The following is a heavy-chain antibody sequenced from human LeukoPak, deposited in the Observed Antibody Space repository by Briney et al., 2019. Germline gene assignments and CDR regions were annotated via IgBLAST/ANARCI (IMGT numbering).Heavy chain of an antibody. CDR2: IYYSGST. J-gene: IGHJ4*02. Sequence: SETLSLTCTVSGGSISNYYWSWIRQPPGKGLEWIGYIYYSGSTTYNPSLKSRVTISVDTSKNHFSLKLNSVTAADTAVYFCARSANTRASFDYWGQGILVTVSS. V-gene: IGHV4-59*01. CDR3: ARSANTRASFDY. CDR1: GGSISNYY.